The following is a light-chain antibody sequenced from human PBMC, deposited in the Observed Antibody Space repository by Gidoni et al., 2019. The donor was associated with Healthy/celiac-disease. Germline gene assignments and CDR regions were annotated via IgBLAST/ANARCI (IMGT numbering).Light chain of an antibody. V-gene: IGKV3-15*01. CDR1: QRVNSI. CDR2: GAS. Sequence: EIVMTQSPATLSVSPGERATLSCRASQRVNSILAWYQQKPGQAPRLLIYGASTRATGIPARFSGSGSGTEFTLTISSLQSEDFAVYYGQQYNNWPPEITFGQGTRLEIK. J-gene: IGKJ5*01. CDR3: QQYNNWPPEIT.